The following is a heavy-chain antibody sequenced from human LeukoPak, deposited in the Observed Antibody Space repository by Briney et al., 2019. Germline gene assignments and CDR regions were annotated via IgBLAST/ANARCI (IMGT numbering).Heavy chain of an antibody. CDR3: ARNAYSSSWYATPFDY. V-gene: IGHV3-48*02. D-gene: IGHD6-13*01. CDR1: GFTFSSYG. J-gene: IGHJ4*02. CDR2: INGGSSTI. Sequence: TGGSLRLSCVVSGFTFSSYGMNWVRQAPGKGLEWVSYINGGSSTIYYADSVKGRFTISRDNAKNSLYLQMNSLRDEDTAVYYCARNAYSSSWYATPFDYWGQGTLVTVSS.